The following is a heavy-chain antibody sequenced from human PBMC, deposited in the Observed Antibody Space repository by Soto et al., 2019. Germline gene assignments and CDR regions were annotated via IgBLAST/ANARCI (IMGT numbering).Heavy chain of an antibody. CDR1: GYSFTSYW. V-gene: IGHV5-51*01. Sequence: GESLKISCKGSGYSFTSYWIGWARQMPGKGLEWMGIIYPGDSDTRYSPSFQGQVTISADKSISTAYLQWSSLKASDTAMYYCAKTAAGGKNYYGMDVWGQGTTITVSS. CDR3: AKTAAGGKNYYGMDV. J-gene: IGHJ6*02. CDR2: IYPGDSDT. D-gene: IGHD6-13*01.